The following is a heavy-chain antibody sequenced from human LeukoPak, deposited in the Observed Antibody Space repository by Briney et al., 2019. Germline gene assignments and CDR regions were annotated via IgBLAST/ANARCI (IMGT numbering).Heavy chain of an antibody. D-gene: IGHD5-12*01. CDR2: IYHSGST. V-gene: IGHV4-38-2*02. J-gene: IGHJ4*02. CDR1: GYSISSGYY. CDR3: ARDESVATIDY. Sequence: PSETLSPTCTVSGYSISSGYYWGWIRQPPGKGLEWIGSIYHSGSTYYNPSLKSRVTISVDTSKNQFSLKLSSVTAADTAVYYCARDESVATIDYWGQGTLVTVSS.